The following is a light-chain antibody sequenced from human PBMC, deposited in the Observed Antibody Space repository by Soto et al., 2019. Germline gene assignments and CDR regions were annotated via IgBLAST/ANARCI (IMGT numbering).Light chain of an antibody. CDR3: ATWDGSRPAEV. J-gene: IGLJ2*01. CDR2: DNN. V-gene: IGLV1-51*01. CDR1: SSNIGNNY. Sequence: QSVLTHPPSVSAAPGQKVTISCSGSSSNIGNNYVSWYQQLPGTAPKLLIYDNNKRPSGMSHRFSGSKSGTSGTLDITGLQTGDEADYYCATWDGSRPAEVFGGGTKLTVL.